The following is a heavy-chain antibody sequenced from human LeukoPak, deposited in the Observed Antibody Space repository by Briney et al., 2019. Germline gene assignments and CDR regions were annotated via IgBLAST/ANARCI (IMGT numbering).Heavy chain of an antibody. CDR2: IYYSGST. D-gene: IGHD6-19*01. CDR1: GGSISSYY. CDR3: ARDGTSSGWYRGYWFDP. J-gene: IGHJ5*02. V-gene: IGHV4-59*01. Sequence: PSETLSLTCTVSGGSISSYYWSWIRQPPGKGLEWIGYIYYSGSTNYNPSLKSRVTISVDTSKNQFSLKLSSVTAADTAVYYCARDGTSSGWYRGYWFDPWGQGTLVTVSS.